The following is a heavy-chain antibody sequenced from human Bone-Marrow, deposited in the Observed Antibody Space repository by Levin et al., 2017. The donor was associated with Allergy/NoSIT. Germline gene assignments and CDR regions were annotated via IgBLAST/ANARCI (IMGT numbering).Heavy chain of an antibody. J-gene: IGHJ4*02. CDR3: ARDTYGDQGGPLDY. Sequence: GESLKISCAASGFTFSSHAMHWVRQAPGKGLEWVAAVSYDGRSKYHADSVKGRITISRDNSKNTVDLQANSLRAEDPGVYYCARDTYGDQGGPLDYWGLGILVSVSS. CDR1: GFTFSSHA. CDR2: VSYDGRSK. V-gene: IGHV3-30*04. D-gene: IGHD4/OR15-4a*01.